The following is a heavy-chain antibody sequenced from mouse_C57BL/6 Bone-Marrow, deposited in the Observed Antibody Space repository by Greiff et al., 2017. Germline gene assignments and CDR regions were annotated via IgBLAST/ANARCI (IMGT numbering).Heavy chain of an antibody. D-gene: IGHD4-1*01. J-gene: IGHJ4*01. Sequence: EVKLMESGGGLVKPGGSLKLSCAASGFTFRSYAMSLVRQTPAQRLEWVATISDGGSYTSYPDNVKGRFTISRDNAKNNLYLQMSHLKSEDTAMYYCARGANWDGMDYWGQGTSVTVSS. CDR2: ISDGGSYT. V-gene: IGHV5-4*03. CDR3: ARGANWDGMDY. CDR1: GFTFRSYA.